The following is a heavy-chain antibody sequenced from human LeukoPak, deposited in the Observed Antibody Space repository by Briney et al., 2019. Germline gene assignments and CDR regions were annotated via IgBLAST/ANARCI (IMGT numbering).Heavy chain of an antibody. CDR2: INPNSGGT. CDR3: ARYSPVVAATYWYFDL. V-gene: IGHV1-2*02. CDR1: GYTFTGYY. D-gene: IGHD2-15*01. Sequence: ASVKVSCKASGYTFTGYYMHWVRQAPGQGLEWMGWINPNSGGTNYAQKFQGRVTMTRDTSISTAYMELSSLRSEDTAVYYCARYSPVVAATYWYFDLWGRGTLVTVSS. J-gene: IGHJ2*01.